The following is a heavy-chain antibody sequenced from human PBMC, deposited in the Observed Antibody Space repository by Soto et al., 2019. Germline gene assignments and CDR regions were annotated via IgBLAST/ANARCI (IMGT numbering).Heavy chain of an antibody. Sequence: SETLSLTCTVSGGSISSGSYYWDWIRQPPGKGLEWVGSVYYSGSPYYNPSLKSRVTISVDTSKNQFSLRLSSVTAADTAVYYCASLGELSLNRKSFVDYWGQGTLVTVSS. CDR3: ASLGELSLNRKSFVDY. D-gene: IGHD3-16*02. J-gene: IGHJ4*02. V-gene: IGHV4-39*01. CDR2: VYYSGSP. CDR1: GGSISSGSYY.